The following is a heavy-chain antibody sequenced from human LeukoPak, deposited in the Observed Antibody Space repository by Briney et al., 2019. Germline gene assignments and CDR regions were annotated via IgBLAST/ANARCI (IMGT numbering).Heavy chain of an antibody. CDR1: GFTFSSYA. V-gene: IGHV3-23*01. CDR3: AKDRLTNLNIGNLGYCSGGSCYSGFFDY. Sequence: PGGSLRLSCAASGFTFSSYAMSWVRPAPGKGLEWVSGISISGGSTYYPDSVKGRFTISRDNSKNTLYLQMNSLRAEDTAVYYCAKDRLTNLNIGNLGYCSGGSCYSGFFDYWGQGTLVTVSS. J-gene: IGHJ4*02. D-gene: IGHD2-15*01. CDR2: ISISGGST.